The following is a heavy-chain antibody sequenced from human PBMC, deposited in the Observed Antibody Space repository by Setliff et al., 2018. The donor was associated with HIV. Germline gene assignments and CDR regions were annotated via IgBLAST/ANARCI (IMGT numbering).Heavy chain of an antibody. D-gene: IGHD3-22*01. Sequence: ASVKVSCKASGYTFTSYAMHWVRQAPGQRLEWMGWINAGNGNTKYSQKFQGRVTITRDTSASTAYMELSSLRSEDTAVYYCARDLYYDSSGYNGDYWGQGTPVTAPQ. CDR3: ARDLYYDSSGYNGDY. V-gene: IGHV1-3*01. CDR1: GYTFTSYA. CDR2: INAGNGNT. J-gene: IGHJ4*02.